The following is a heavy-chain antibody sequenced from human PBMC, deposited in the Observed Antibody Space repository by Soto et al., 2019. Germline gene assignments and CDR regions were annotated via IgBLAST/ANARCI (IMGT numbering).Heavy chain of an antibody. CDR2: ISGTASRT. V-gene: IGHV3-23*01. J-gene: IGHJ4*02. D-gene: IGHD3-9*01. Sequence: GGSLRLSCAGSGFTPTTTPLSWVRQPPGKGLEWVTTISGTASRTYYVDSVKGRFFISRDNAKNTVARQMNNLTLDDTAVYCCATSFRYFDNLGQGTRVTVSS. CDR3: ATSFRYFDN. CDR1: GFTPTTTP.